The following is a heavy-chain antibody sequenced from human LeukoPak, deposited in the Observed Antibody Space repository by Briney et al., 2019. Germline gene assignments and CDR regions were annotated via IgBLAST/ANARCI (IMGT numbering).Heavy chain of an antibody. CDR1: GFTFSSYA. CDR2: ISGSGGST. CDR3: AKDRATMVRGVIDSTDY. V-gene: IGHV3-23*01. D-gene: IGHD3-10*01. J-gene: IGHJ4*02. Sequence: GGSLRLSCAASGFTFSSYAMSWVRQAPGKGLEWVSAISGSGGSTYYADSVKGRLTISRDNSKNTLYLQMNSLRAEDTAVYYCAKDRATMVRGVIDSTDYWGQGTLVTVSS.